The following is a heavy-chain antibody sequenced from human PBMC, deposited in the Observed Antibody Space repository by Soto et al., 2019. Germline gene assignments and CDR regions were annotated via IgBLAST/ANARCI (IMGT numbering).Heavy chain of an antibody. CDR3: AKDRQQLVRGDAFDI. V-gene: IGHV3-23*01. J-gene: IGHJ3*02. CDR1: GFTFSSYA. Sequence: GESLKISCAASGFTFSSYAMSWVRQAPGKGLEWVSAISGSGGSTYYADSVKGRFTISRDNSKNTLYLQMNRLRAEDTAVYYCAKDRQQLVRGDAFDIWGQGTMVTVSS. CDR2: ISGSGGST. D-gene: IGHD6-13*01.